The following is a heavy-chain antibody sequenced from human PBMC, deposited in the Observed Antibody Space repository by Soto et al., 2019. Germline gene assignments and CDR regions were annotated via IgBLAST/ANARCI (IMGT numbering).Heavy chain of an antibody. D-gene: IGHD3-10*01. V-gene: IGHV4-39*02. CDR2: IYYSGAT. CDR3: ARLSAVRGVIHY. Sequence: QVQLEESGPGLVKPPETLTLTCTVSGASISGRSSYSWGWIRQPPGKGLEWIGTIYYSGATYYSPSLQGRVSISVDTSNNHFSLMMNSLTAADTAVYFCARLSAVRGVIHYWGQGTLVAVSS. CDR1: GASISGRSSYS. J-gene: IGHJ4*02.